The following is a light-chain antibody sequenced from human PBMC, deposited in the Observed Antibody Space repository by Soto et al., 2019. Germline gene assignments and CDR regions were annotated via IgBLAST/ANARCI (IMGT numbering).Light chain of an antibody. Sequence: EIVLTQSPGTLSLSLGERATLSCRASQSVSSSYLAWYQQKPGQAPRLLIYGASSRATGIPDRFSGSGSGTDFTLTISRLEPEDFAVCXCXQYGSSPNTFGQGTKLEIK. CDR3: XQYGSSPNT. V-gene: IGKV3-20*01. CDR1: QSVSSSY. J-gene: IGKJ2*01. CDR2: GAS.